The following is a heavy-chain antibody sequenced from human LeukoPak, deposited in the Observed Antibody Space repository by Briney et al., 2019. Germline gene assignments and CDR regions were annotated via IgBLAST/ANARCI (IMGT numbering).Heavy chain of an antibody. CDR1: GGSFSGYY. CDR3: ARGPYCSGGSCYSQGYYYGMDA. D-gene: IGHD2-15*01. V-gene: IGHV4-34*01. J-gene: IGHJ6*04. Sequence: SETLSLTCAVYGGSFSGYYWSWIRQPPGKGLEWIGEINHSGSANYNPSLKSRVTISVDTSKNQFSLKLSSVTAADTAVYYCARGPYCSGGSCYSQGYYYGMDAWGKGTTVTVSS. CDR2: INHSGSA.